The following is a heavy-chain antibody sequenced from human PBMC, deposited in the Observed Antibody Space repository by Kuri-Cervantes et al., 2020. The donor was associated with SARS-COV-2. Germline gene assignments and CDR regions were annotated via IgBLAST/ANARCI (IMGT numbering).Heavy chain of an antibody. CDR2: ISSSSSSI. CDR1: GFTFSSYS. Sequence: GGSLRLSCAASGFTFSSYSMNWVRQAPGKGLEWVSSISSSSSSIYYADSVKGRFTISRDNAKNSLYLQMNSLRAEDTAVYYCARVTTVTEGYWGQGTLVTVSS. J-gene: IGHJ4*02. V-gene: IGHV3-21*01. CDR3: ARVTTVTEGY. D-gene: IGHD4-11*01.